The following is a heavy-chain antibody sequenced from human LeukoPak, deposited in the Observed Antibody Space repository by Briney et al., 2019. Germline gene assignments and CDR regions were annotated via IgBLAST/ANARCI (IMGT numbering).Heavy chain of an antibody. V-gene: IGHV1-46*01. CDR2: INPSGGST. D-gene: IGHD6-19*01. CDR1: GYTFTSYY. CDR3: ARAGIPGIAVAARTKNFDY. J-gene: IGHJ4*02. Sequence: AASVKVSCKASGYTFTSYYMHWVRQAPGQGLEWMGIINPSGGSTSYAQKFQGRVTMTRDMSTSTVYMELSSLRSEDTAVYYCARAGIPGIAVAARTKNFDYWGQGTLVTVSS.